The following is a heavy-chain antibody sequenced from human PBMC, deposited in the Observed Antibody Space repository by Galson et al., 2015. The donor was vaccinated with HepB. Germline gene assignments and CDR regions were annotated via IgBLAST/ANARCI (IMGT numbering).Heavy chain of an antibody. Sequence: SLRLSCAASGFTFSGYAMSWVRQAPGKGLEWVAVISYDGSDKYYADSVKGRFTISRDNSKNTLYLQMNSLRAEDTAMYYCTPSPNCYFDYWGQGTLVTVSS. CDR3: TPSPNCYFDY. J-gene: IGHJ4*02. V-gene: IGHV3-30*04. CDR2: ISYDGSDK. CDR1: GFTFSGYA. D-gene: IGHD2-15*01.